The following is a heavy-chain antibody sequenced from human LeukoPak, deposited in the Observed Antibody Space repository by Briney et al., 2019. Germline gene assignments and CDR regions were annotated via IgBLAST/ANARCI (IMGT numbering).Heavy chain of an antibody. CDR1: GFTFDDYA. Sequence: GGSLRLSCAASGFTFDDYAMHWVRQAPGKGLEWVSGISWNSGSIGYADSVKGRFTISRDNAKNSLYLQMNSLRAEDTALYYCAKGPYYYDSSGYPLGWFDPWGRGTLVTVSS. V-gene: IGHV3-9*01. D-gene: IGHD3-22*01. CDR3: AKGPYYYDSSGYPLGWFDP. CDR2: ISWNSGSI. J-gene: IGHJ5*02.